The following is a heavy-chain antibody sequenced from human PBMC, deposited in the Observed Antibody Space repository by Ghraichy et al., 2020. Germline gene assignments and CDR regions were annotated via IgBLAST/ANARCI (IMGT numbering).Heavy chain of an antibody. D-gene: IGHD3-10*01. Sequence: GGSLRLSCAASGFSVNDYYMTWVRQTPGGGLEWVSVIYTAGSTYYADSVKGRFTISRDKSKNMLLLQMNSLRAEDTAVYYCARRNTLIQGGTLDYWGQRILVTVSS. CDR1: GFSVNDYY. CDR2: IYTAGST. V-gene: IGHV3-53*01. CDR3: ARRNTLIQGGTLDY. J-gene: IGHJ4*02.